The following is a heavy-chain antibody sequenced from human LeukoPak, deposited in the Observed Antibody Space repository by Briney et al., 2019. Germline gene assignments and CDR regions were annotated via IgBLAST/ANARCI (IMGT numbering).Heavy chain of an antibody. D-gene: IGHD3-3*01. J-gene: IGHJ4*02. CDR2: INPNSGGT. CDR3: ATAVTYDFWSGYAC. CDR1: GYTFTGYY. Sequence: GASVKVSCKASGYTFTGYYMHWVRQAPGQGLEWMGWINPNSGGTNYAQKFQGRVTMTRDTSISTAYMELSRLRSDDTAVYYCATAVTYDFWSGYACWGQGTLVTVSS. V-gene: IGHV1-2*02.